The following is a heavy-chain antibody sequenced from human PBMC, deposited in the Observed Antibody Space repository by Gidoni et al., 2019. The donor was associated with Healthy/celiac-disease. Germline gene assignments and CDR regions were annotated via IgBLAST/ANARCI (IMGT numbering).Heavy chain of an antibody. CDR3: ARHLEIVETAMVYFDY. CDR2: IYSSGST. CDR1: GGSISSSSYY. Sequence: QLQLQESGPGLVKPSETLSLTCTVSGGSISSSSYYWGWIRQPPGKGLEWIGSIYSSGSTYYNPSLKSRVTISVDTSKNQFSLKLSSVTAADTAVYYCARHLEIVETAMVYFDYWGQGTLVTVSS. J-gene: IGHJ4*02. V-gene: IGHV4-39*01. D-gene: IGHD5-18*01.